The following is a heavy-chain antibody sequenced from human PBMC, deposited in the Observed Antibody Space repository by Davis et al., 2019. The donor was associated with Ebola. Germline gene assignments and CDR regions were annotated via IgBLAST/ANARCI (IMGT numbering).Heavy chain of an antibody. CDR2: IRSKANSYAT. Sequence: GESLKISCAASGFTFSGSAMHWVRQASGKGLEWVGRIRSKANSYATAYAASVKGRLTISRDDSKNTAYLQMNSLKTEDTAVYYCTRRHSSGWSSGYWGQGTLVTVSS. CDR1: GFTFSGSA. J-gene: IGHJ4*02. D-gene: IGHD6-19*01. CDR3: TRRHSSGWSSGY. V-gene: IGHV3-73*01.